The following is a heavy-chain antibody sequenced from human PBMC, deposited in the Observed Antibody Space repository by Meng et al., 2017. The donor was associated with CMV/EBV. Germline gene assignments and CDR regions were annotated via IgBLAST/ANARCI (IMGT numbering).Heavy chain of an antibody. J-gene: IGHJ4*02. D-gene: IGHD4-17*01. Sequence: QLQLHESGPGLVKPAETLSLTCTVSGGSISSSSYYWGWIRQPPGKGLEWIGSIYYSGSTYYNPSLKSRVTISVDTSKNQFSLKLSSVTAADTAVYYCARDYGDLRQDYWGQGTLVTVSS. CDR3: ARDYGDLRQDY. CDR2: IYYSGST. V-gene: IGHV4-39*07. CDR1: GGSISSSSYY.